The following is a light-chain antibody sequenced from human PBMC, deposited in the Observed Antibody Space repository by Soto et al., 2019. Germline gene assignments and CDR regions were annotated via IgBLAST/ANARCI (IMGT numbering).Light chain of an antibody. CDR2: EVS. CDR3: SSYSSSSTPYV. V-gene: IGLV2-14*01. Sequence: QSVLTQPASVSGSPGQSITISCTGTSSDVGFYNYVSWYRQHPGKAPKLMIYEVSYRPSGVSNRFSASKSGNTASLTISGLQAEDEAVYYCSSYSSSSTPYVFGTGTKLTVL. J-gene: IGLJ1*01. CDR1: SSDVGFYNY.